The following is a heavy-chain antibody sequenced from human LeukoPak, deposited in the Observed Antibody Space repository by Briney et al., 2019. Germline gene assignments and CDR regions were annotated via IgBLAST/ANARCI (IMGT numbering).Heavy chain of an antibody. V-gene: IGHV4-39*01. CDR1: GGSISSTSYY. CDR3: ARIYYYDSSGPFDY. J-gene: IGHJ4*02. Sequence: SETLSLTCIVSGGSISSTSYYWGWIRQPPGKGLEWIGSIYYSGSTYYNPSLKSRVTISVDTSKNQFSLKLSSVTAADTAVYYCARIYYYDSSGPFDYWGQGTLVTVSS. CDR2: IYYSGST. D-gene: IGHD3-22*01.